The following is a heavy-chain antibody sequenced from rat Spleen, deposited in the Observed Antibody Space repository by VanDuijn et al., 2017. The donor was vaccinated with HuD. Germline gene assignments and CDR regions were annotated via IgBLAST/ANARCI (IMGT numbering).Heavy chain of an antibody. J-gene: IGHJ2*01. CDR3: TRGGYFRH. CDR1: GFTFSDYN. Sequence: EVQLVESDGGLVQPGRSLKLSCAASGFTFSDYNMAWVRQAPKKGLEWVATISYDGSSTYYRDSVKGRFTISRDTAQNTLYLQMNSPTSEDTATYYCTRGGYFRHWGQGVMVTVSS. CDR2: ISYDGSST. V-gene: IGHV5-7*01. D-gene: IGHD2-5*01.